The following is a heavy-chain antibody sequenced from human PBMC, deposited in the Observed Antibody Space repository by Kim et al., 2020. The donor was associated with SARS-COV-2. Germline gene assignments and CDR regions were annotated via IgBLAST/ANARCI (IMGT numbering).Heavy chain of an antibody. D-gene: IGHD2-15*01. Sequence: GGSLRLSCAASGFTVSSNYMSWVRQAPGKGLEWVSVIYSGGSTYYADSVKGRFTISRDNSKNTLYLQMNSLRAEDTAVYYCAQSPLYCSGGSCYGYWGQGTLVTVSS. CDR1: GFTVSSNY. CDR3: AQSPLYCSGGSCYGY. V-gene: IGHV3-66*01. CDR2: IYSGGST. J-gene: IGHJ4*02.